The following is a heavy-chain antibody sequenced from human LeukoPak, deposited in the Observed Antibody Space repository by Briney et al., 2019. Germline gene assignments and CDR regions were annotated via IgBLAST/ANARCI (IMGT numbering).Heavy chain of an antibody. CDR3: ARARVTRAVVEYYFDY. V-gene: IGHV1-69*13. D-gene: IGHD4-11*01. Sequence: SVKVSCKXSGGTFSSYAISWVRQAPGQGLERMGVIIPIFGTANYSQKFQGRVTITADESTSTAYMELSSLRSEDTAVYYCARARVTRAVVEYYFDYWGQGTLVTVSS. CDR1: GGTFSSYA. CDR2: IIPIFGTA. J-gene: IGHJ4*02.